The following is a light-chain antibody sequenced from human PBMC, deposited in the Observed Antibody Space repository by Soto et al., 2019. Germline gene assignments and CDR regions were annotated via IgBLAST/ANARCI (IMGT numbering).Light chain of an antibody. CDR3: QHFGGTTFT. Sequence: EIVLTQSPVTLSLSPCEGAIVSCGASQTFRNLLAWYQQKPGQAPRLLIYGASTRATGIPARFSGSGSGTHFTLTISRLEPGDFAVYYCQHFGGTTFTFGQGTRLEIK. J-gene: IGKJ5*01. CDR2: GAS. V-gene: IGKV3-20*01. CDR1: QTFRNL.